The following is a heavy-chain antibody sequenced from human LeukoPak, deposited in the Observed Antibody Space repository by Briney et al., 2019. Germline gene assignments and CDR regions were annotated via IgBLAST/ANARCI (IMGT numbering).Heavy chain of an antibody. CDR3: AKEKTGTTPQDFDY. V-gene: IGHV3-23*01. CDR2: ISGSGGST. Sequence: GGSLRLSCAASGFTVSSSYMYWVRQAPGKGLEWVSAISGSGGSTYYADSVKGRFTISRDNSRNTLYLQMNSLRAEDTAVYYCAKEKTGTTPQDFDYWGQGTLVTVSS. D-gene: IGHD1-7*01. J-gene: IGHJ4*02. CDR1: GFTVSSSY.